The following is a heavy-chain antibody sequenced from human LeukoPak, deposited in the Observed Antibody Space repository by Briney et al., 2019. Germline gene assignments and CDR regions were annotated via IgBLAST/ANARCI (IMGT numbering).Heavy chain of an antibody. D-gene: IGHD6-6*01. CDR1: GYTLTRYY. Sequence: ASVKVSCKASGYTLTRYYMHWVRQPPGQGLGWVGIINPSGGSTSYAQKFQGRVTMTRDTSTSTVYMELSSLRSEDTAVCYSARDGPRIAALGEDFDSWGQGTLVTVSS. CDR3: ARDGPRIAALGEDFDS. V-gene: IGHV1-46*01. J-gene: IGHJ4*02. CDR2: INPSGGST.